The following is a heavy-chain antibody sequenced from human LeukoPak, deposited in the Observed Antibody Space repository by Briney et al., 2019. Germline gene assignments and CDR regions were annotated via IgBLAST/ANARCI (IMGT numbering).Heavy chain of an antibody. CDR2: AASSGTS. J-gene: IGHJ5*02. CDR3: ARVVRGVVTSNWFDP. Sequence: SETLSLTCTVSGDSLNTYYWTWIRQTPGKELEWIGFAASSGTSNYNPSLKSRVSISIDTSKNQFSLALTSVTPADTAVYYCARVVRGVVTSNWFDPWGQGTLVSVSS. D-gene: IGHD2-21*02. V-gene: IGHV4-59*01. CDR1: GDSLNTYY.